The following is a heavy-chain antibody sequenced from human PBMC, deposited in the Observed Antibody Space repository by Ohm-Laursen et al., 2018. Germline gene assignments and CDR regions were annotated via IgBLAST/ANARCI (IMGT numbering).Heavy chain of an antibody. Sequence: SLRLSCAASGFTFSSYGMHWVRQAPGKGLEWMAVISYDGSNKYYADSVKGRFTISRDNSKNTLYLQMNSLRAEDTAVFYCAKGTAYQLLSHNWVDSWGQGTLVTVSS. D-gene: IGHD2-2*01. CDR1: GFTFSSYG. CDR3: AKGTAYQLLSHNWVDS. J-gene: IGHJ5*01. V-gene: IGHV3-30*18. CDR2: ISYDGSNK.